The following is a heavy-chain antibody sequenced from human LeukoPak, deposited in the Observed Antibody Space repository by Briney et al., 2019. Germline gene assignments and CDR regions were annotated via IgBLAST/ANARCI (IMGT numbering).Heavy chain of an antibody. CDR3: ARDITVTTLRPDYYGMDV. V-gene: IGHV1-18*01. CDR2: ISAYNGNT. Sequence: GASVKVSCKASGYTFTSYGISWVRQAPGQGLEWMGWISAYNGNTNYAQKLQGRVTMTTDTSTSTAYMELRSLRSDDTAVYYCARDITVTTLRPDYYGMDVWGQGTTVTVSS. J-gene: IGHJ6*02. D-gene: IGHD4-17*01. CDR1: GYTFTSYG.